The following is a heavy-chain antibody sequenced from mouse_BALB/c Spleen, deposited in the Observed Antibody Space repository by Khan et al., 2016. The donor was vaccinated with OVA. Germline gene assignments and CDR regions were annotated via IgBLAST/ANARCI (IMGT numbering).Heavy chain of an antibody. CDR1: GYTFTSYT. Sequence: QVQLKESGAELARPGASVKMSCKASGYTFTSYTMHWVRQRPGQAPEWVGHINPSNYYTNYNQNFKDKATLIVDKSSSTAYMQLSSLTSEDSAVYYCVREGAYNKSDGWFAYWGQGTLVTVSA. CDR3: VREGAYNKSDGWFAY. D-gene: IGHD2-14*01. V-gene: IGHV1-4*01. CDR2: INPSNYYT. J-gene: IGHJ3*01.